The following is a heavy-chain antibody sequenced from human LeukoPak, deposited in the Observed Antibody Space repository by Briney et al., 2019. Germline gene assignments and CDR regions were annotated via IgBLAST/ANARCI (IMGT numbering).Heavy chain of an antibody. CDR1: GITLSNYG. D-gene: IGHD3-22*01. CDR2: ISDSGGST. CDR3: AKRGVVIRVILVGFHKEAYYFDS. Sequence: GGSLRLSCAVSGITLSNYGMSWVRQAPGKGLEWVAGISDSGGSTNYADSVKGRFTISRDNPKNTLYLQMNSLRAEDTAVYFCAKRGVVIRVILVGFHKEAYYFDSWGQGALVTVSS. J-gene: IGHJ4*02. V-gene: IGHV3-23*01.